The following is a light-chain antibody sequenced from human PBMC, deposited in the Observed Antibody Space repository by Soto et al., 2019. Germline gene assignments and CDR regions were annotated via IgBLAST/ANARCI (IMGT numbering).Light chain of an antibody. CDR3: GSWDSSLSAYV. CDR2: DDN. J-gene: IGLJ1*01. V-gene: IGLV1-51*01. Sequence: QSVMTQPSSVSAAPGQKVTISCSGSSSNIGGNSVSWYQQLPGTAPKLFIYDDNKRPSGIPDRFSGSKSGTSATLGITGFQTGDEADYYCGSWDSSLSAYVFGTGTKLTVL. CDR1: SSNIGGNS.